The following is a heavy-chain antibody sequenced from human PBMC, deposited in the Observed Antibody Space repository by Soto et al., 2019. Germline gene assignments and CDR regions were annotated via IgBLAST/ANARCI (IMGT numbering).Heavy chain of an antibody. Sequence: RGSLRLSCAASGFTFSSHAMSWFRQAPGKGLEWVSAISGSGGSTYYADSVKGRFTISRDNSKNTLYLQMNSLRAEDTAVYYCAKDSSKLYYYYGMDVWGQGTTVTVSS. CDR2: ISGSGGST. CDR1: GFTFSSHA. V-gene: IGHV3-23*01. CDR3: AKDSSKLYYYYGMDV. D-gene: IGHD6-19*01. J-gene: IGHJ6*02.